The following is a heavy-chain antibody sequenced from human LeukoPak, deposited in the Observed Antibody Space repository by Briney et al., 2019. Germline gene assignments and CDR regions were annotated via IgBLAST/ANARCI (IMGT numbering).Heavy chain of an antibody. Sequence: PGGSLRLPCAASGVTFSSYSMNWVRQAPGKGLEWVSSISSSSSYIYYADSVKGRFTISRDNAKNSLYLQMNSLRAEDTAVYYCARTPSGYDYIWGSYRTYYFDYWGQGTLVTVSS. CDR2: ISSSSSYI. D-gene: IGHD3-16*02. J-gene: IGHJ4*02. CDR1: GVTFSSYS. CDR3: ARTPSGYDYIWGSYRTYYFDY. V-gene: IGHV3-21*01.